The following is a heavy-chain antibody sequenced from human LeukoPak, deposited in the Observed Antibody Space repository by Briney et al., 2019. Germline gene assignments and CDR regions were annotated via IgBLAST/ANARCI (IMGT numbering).Heavy chain of an antibody. J-gene: IGHJ4*02. Sequence: GGSLRLSCAASGFTFSSYEMNWVRQAPGKGLEWVSGISDSSISTYYAESVKGRFTISRDNSKNTLYLQMNSLRAEDTALYYCATHPAWGSFDDWGQGTLVTVSA. CDR1: GFTFSSYE. CDR2: ISDSSIST. CDR3: ATHPAWGSFDD. V-gene: IGHV3-23*01. D-gene: IGHD3-16*01.